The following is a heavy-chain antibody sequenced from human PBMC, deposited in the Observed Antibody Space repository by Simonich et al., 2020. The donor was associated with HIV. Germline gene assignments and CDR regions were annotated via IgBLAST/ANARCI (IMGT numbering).Heavy chain of an antibody. CDR2: ISWNSGSI. CDR3: AKDKGAYYGSGSPVY. J-gene: IGHJ4*02. Sequence: EVQLVESGGGLVQPGRSMRLSCAASGFTFDDDARHWGRQAPGKGLEWFSGISWNSGSIGYADSVKGRFTISRDNAKNSLYLQMNSLRAEDTALYYCAKDKGAYYGSGSPVYWGQGTLVTVSS. V-gene: IGHV3-9*01. CDR1: GFTFDDDA. D-gene: IGHD3-10*01.